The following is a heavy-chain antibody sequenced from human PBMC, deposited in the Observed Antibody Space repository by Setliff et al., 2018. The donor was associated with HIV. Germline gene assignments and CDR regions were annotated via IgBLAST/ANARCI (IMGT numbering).Heavy chain of an antibody. J-gene: IGHJ6*03. Sequence: GESLKISCKGSGYRFTKYWIAWVRQMPGKGLEWVGIIYPDDSDIRYSPSFQGQVAISADKSISTAYLQWSGLEASDSAIYYCARRLGSGSYYKSDSYYYMDVWGKGTTVTVSS. V-gene: IGHV5-51*01. CDR3: ARRLGSGSYYKSDSYYYMDV. D-gene: IGHD3-10*01. CDR1: GYRFTKYW. CDR2: IYPDDSDI.